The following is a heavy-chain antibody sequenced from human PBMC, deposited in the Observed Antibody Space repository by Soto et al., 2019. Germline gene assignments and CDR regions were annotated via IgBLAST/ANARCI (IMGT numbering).Heavy chain of an antibody. CDR1: GYTFTNYY. V-gene: IGHV1-46*03. CDR2: INPSGGST. J-gene: IGHJ4*02. D-gene: IGHD3-10*01. Sequence: QVQLVQSGAEVKKPGASVKVSCKASGYTFTNYYMHWVRQAPGQGLEWMGIINPSGGSTSYAQNFQGRVTMTRDTSTTTVYMELTSLRSEDTAVYYCARERNDSSGSYYRTFDYWGQGALVTVSS. CDR3: ARERNDSSGSYYRTFDY.